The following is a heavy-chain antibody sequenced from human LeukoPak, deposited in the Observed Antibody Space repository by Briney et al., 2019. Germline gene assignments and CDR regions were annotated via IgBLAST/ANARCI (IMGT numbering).Heavy chain of an antibody. CDR2: ISYDGSNK. D-gene: IGHD1-26*01. Sequence: PGRSLRLSCAASGFTFSSYAMHWVRQAPSKGLEWVAVISYDGSNKYYADSVKGRFTISRDNSKNTLYLQMNSLRAEDTAVYYCARDGVEHLSHGGDYFDYWGQGTLVTVSS. J-gene: IGHJ4*02. CDR3: ARDGVEHLSHGGDYFDY. CDR1: GFTFSSYA. V-gene: IGHV3-30-3*01.